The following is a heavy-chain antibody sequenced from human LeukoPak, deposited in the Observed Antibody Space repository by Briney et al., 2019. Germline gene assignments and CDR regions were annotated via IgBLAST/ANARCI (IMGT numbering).Heavy chain of an antibody. D-gene: IGHD3-3*01. J-gene: IGHJ6*03. CDR2: IYYSGST. V-gene: IGHV4-59*12. Sequence: SETLSLTCTVSGGSISSYYWSWIRQPPGKGLEWIGYIYYSGSTNYNPSLKSRVTISVDTSKNQFSLKLSSVTAADTAVYYCASRYYDFWSGYFRADYYMDVWGKGTTVTVSS. CDR3: ASRYYDFWSGYFRADYYMDV. CDR1: GGSISSYY.